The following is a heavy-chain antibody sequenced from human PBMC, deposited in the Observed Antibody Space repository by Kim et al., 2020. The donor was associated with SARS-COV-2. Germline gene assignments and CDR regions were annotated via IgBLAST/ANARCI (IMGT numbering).Heavy chain of an antibody. Sequence: RFTISRDNAKNSLYLQMNSQRAEDTALYYCAKPYYYGSGSYAPPTYYVDYWGQGTLVTVSS. CDR3: AKPYYYGSGSYAPPTYYVDY. D-gene: IGHD3-10*01. V-gene: IGHV3-20*03. J-gene: IGHJ4*02.